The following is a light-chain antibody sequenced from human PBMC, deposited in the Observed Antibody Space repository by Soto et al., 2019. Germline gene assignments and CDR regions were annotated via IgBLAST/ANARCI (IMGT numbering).Light chain of an antibody. V-gene: IGKV3-20*01. CDR1: QSFSSSY. Sequence: EIGLKQSPGTLSLSTGERATLFCGASQSFSSSYLALYQQKPGQAPRLLIYGASSRSTGIPDRFSGSGSGTDFTLTISRLEPEDFAVYYCQQYGSSLITFGQGTRLEIK. CDR3: QQYGSSLIT. J-gene: IGKJ5*01. CDR2: GAS.